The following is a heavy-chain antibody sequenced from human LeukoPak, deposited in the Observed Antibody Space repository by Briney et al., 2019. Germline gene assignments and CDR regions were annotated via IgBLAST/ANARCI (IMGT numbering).Heavy chain of an antibody. CDR2: ISKDGGNNK. D-gene: IGHD6-6*01. CDR1: GFTFSNYG. V-gene: IGHV3-30*18. J-gene: IGHJ4*02. CDR3: AKGTTISSSAGVDY. Sequence: PGGSLRLSCAASGFTFSNYGMHWVRQAPGKGLEWVAVISKDGGNNKYHTDSVKGRFTISRDNSLNTLYLQMNSLRAEDTAVYYCAKGTTISSSAGVDYWGQGTLVTVSS.